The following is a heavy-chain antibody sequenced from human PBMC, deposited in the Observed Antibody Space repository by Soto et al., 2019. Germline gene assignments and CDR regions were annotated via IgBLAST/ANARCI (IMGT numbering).Heavy chain of an antibody. CDR2: INTDSGKT. CDR1: GYTFTSLA. CDR3: ARAGDRYGSEFRYLDY. Sequence: QVQLLQSGAEVKKPGASVKVSCKASGYTFTSLALHWMRQAPGQGLEWMGWINTDSGKTKYSQNFQGRVTFTSETSATTAYMELSSLRSEDTAMYYCARAGDRYGSEFRYLDYWGQGTLVTVSS. J-gene: IGHJ4*02. D-gene: IGHD5-18*01. V-gene: IGHV1-3*04.